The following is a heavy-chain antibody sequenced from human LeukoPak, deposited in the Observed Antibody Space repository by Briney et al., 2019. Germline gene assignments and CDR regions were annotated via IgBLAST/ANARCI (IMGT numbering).Heavy chain of an antibody. Sequence: SETLFLTCTVSGGSISSYYWSWIRQPAGKGLEWIGRIYTSGSTNYNASLKSRVSMSVDTSKNQFSLKLSSVTAADTAVYYCARESSGTYYNPLGYMDVWGKGTTVTVSS. J-gene: IGHJ6*03. D-gene: IGHD3-10*01. CDR3: ARESSGTYYNPLGYMDV. CDR2: IYTSGST. CDR1: GGSISSYY. V-gene: IGHV4-4*07.